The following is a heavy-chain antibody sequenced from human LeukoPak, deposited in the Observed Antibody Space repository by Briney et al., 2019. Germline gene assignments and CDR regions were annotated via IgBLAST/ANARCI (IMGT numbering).Heavy chain of an antibody. CDR3: ARRWVYDTRAFDA. CDR1: GGSISGTYY. Sequence: SETLSLTCTVSGGSISGTYYWSWIRQPPGTGLEWIGYIYYTGTTDSNPSLRSRVTISLDTSKNQFSLNLSSVTAADTAVYYCARRWVYDTRAFDAWGQGTMVTVSS. D-gene: IGHD3-16*01. V-gene: IGHV4-59*08. J-gene: IGHJ3*01. CDR2: IYYTGTT.